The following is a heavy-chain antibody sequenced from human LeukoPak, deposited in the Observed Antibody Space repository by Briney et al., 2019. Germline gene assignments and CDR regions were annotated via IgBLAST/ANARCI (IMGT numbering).Heavy chain of an antibody. D-gene: IGHD3-22*01. CDR2: ISGSGGST. CDR3: AKEGITMIVGSTEGVFDI. CDR1: GFTFSSYA. Sequence: GGSLRLSCAASGFTFSSYAMSWVRQAPGKGLEWVSAISGSGGSTYYADSVKGRFTISRDNSKNTLYLQMNSLRAEDTAVYYGAKEGITMIVGSTEGVFDIWGQGKWSPSLQ. J-gene: IGHJ3*02. V-gene: IGHV3-23*01.